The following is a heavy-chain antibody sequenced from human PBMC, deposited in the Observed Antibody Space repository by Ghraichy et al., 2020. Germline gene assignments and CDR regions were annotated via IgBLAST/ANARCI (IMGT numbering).Heavy chain of an antibody. CDR2: IKYDGSAE. CDR3: ARGWGRFDY. Sequence: AGSLRLSCAASGFAYSSYWMNWVRQAPGKGLEWVAYIKYDGSAEYYVDSVKGRFAISRDNTKNSLFLQMNSLRAEDTAVYYCARGWGRFDYWGQGTLVTVSS. J-gene: IGHJ4*02. V-gene: IGHV3-7*01. D-gene: IGHD2-21*02. CDR1: GFAYSSYW.